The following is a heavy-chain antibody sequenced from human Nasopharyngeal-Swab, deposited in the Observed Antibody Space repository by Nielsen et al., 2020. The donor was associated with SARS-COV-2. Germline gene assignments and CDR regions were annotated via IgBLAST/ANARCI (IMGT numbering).Heavy chain of an antibody. Sequence: GESLKISYAASGITLSSYAMSWVRQAPGKGLEWVSFISGSGGSTYYADSVKGRFTISRDNSKNTLYLQMNSLRAEDTAVYYCAKGVTPFDSWGQGTLVTVSS. J-gene: IGHJ4*02. V-gene: IGHV3-23*01. CDR2: ISGSGGST. D-gene: IGHD4-23*01. CDR3: AKGVTPFDS. CDR1: GITLSSYA.